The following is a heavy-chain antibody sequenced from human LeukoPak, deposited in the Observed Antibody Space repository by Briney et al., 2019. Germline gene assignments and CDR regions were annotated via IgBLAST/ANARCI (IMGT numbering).Heavy chain of an antibody. J-gene: IGHJ4*02. D-gene: IGHD3-16*01. CDR3: VKGNWGDC. Sequence: PGGSLRLSCEASGFTFRNSWMNWVRQIPGKGLEWVSSISDSGNNTYYADSVKGRFTLSRDNSKNTLYLQMNSLRVDDTAVYYCVKGNWGDCWGQGILVTVSS. CDR1: GFTFRNSW. CDR2: ISDSGNNT. V-gene: IGHV3-23*01.